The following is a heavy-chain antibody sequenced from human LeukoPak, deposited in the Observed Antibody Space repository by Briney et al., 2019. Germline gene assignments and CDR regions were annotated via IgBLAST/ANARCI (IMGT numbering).Heavy chain of an antibody. CDR3: AKTYYDFCTGSRLKYIGFAP. CDR2: IIPIFGTA. V-gene: IGHV1-69*13. D-gene: IGHD3-3*01. CDR1: GGTFSSYA. J-gene: IGHJ5*02. Sequence: SVKVSCKASGGTFSSYAISWVRQAPGQGLEWMGGIIPIFGTANYAQKFQGRVTITADESTSTAYMELSSLRSEDTAVYYCAKTYYDFCTGSRLKYIGFAPGGQEPRV.